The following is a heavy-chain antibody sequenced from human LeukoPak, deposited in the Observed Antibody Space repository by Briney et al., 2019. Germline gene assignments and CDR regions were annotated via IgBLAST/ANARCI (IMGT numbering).Heavy chain of an antibody. CDR2: IDPFDSNT. CDR1: GYSFSSFW. Sequence: LGKSRKISCKGSGYSFSSFWINWVRQMPGKGLEWMGRIDPFDSNTNYSPSFEGHVSISAGKSMSTAYLQWTSLKASDTAIYYCARGLYSGYYMSGYWGEGTRVTVSS. J-gene: IGHJ1*01. D-gene: IGHD5-12*01. CDR3: ARGLYSGYYMSGY. V-gene: IGHV5-10-1*01.